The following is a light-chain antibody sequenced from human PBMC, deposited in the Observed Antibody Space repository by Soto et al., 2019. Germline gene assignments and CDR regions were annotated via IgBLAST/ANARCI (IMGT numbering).Light chain of an antibody. CDR3: QQYNSWPLT. CDR1: QSVSSN. CDR2: GAS. J-gene: IGKJ4*01. Sequence: EIVMTQSPATLSVSPGERATLSCRASQSVSSNLAWYQQKPGQAPRLLIYGASTRATGIPARFSGTGSGTDFTLTVSSLQSEDFAVYYCQQYNSWPLTFGGGTKVDI. V-gene: IGKV3-15*01.